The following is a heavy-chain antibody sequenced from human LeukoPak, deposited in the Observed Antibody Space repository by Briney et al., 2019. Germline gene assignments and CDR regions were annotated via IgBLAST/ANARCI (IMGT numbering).Heavy chain of an antibody. CDR3: ARAYCSSTSCFG. D-gene: IGHD2-2*01. Sequence: PGGSLRLSCAASGFTFSSYNMNWVRQAPGKGLEWASSISYSSRATYYADSVKGRFTISRDNVKNSLYLQMDSLRAEDTAVYYCARAYCSSTSCFGWGQGTLVTVSS. J-gene: IGHJ4*02. V-gene: IGHV3-48*01. CDR1: GFTFSSYN. CDR2: ISYSSRAT.